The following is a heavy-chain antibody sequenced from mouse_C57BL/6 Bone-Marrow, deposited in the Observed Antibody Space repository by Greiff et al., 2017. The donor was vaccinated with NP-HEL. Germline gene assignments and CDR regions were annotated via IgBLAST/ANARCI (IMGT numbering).Heavy chain of an antibody. CDR1: GYTFTSYW. V-gene: IGHV1-22*01. Sequence: VQLQQPGAELVKPGASVKLSCKASGYTFTSYWMHWVKQSHGKSLEWIGYINPNNGGTSYNQKFKGKATLTVNKSSSTAYMELRSLTSEDSAVYYCAREDYGSCFDYWGQGTTLTVSS. CDR3: AREDYGSCFDY. CDR2: INPNNGGT. J-gene: IGHJ2*01. D-gene: IGHD1-1*01.